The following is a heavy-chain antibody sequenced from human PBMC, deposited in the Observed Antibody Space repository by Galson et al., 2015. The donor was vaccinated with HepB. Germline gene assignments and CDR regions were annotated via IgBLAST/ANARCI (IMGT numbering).Heavy chain of an antibody. CDR3: AKSPGGAAPQKGGWGYFDY. CDR2: ISGSGGST. V-gene: IGHV3-23*01. CDR1: GFTFSSYA. J-gene: IGHJ4*02. D-gene: IGHD3-22*01. Sequence: LRLSCAASGFTFSSYAMSWVRQAPGKGLEWVSAISGSGGSTYYADTVKGRFTISRDNSKNTLYLQMNSLRAEDTAVYYCAKSPGGAAPQKGGWGYFDYWGQGTLVTVSS.